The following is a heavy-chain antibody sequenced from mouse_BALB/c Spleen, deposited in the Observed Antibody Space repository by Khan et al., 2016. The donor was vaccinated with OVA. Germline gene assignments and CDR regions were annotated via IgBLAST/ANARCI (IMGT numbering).Heavy chain of an antibody. CDR2: IYPGSDNT. CDR3: TREWAAWFPY. CDR1: GYIFTDYN. J-gene: IGHJ3*01. Sequence: QVRLQQSGAELARPGASVKLSCKASGYIFTDYNINWMRQRTGQGLEWIGKIYPGSDNTYYNERFKGKATLTVDKSSSTAYMHLSSLTSEDSAVYFCTREWAAWFPYWGQGTLVTVSA. V-gene: IGHV1-77*01.